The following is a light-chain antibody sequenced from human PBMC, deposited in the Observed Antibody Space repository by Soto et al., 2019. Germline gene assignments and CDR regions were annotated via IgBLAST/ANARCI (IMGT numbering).Light chain of an antibody. CDR3: SSDTSSSTLI. J-gene: IGLJ2*01. V-gene: IGLV2-14*01. Sequence: QSALTQPASESRSPGQSITISCTGTSSDIGGYNFVSWYQQHPGKAPKLLIHEVNNRPSGVSIRFSGSKSGNTASLTISGLQAEDESDYYCSSDTSSSTLIFGGGTKLTLL. CDR2: EVN. CDR1: SSDIGGYNF.